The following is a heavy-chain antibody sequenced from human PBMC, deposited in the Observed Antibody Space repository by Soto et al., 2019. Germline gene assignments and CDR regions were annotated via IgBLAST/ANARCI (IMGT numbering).Heavy chain of an antibody. V-gene: IGHV3-13*01. D-gene: IGHD3-3*01. CDR3: ARALLKYDFWSGYSREDYGMDV. J-gene: IGHJ6*02. CDR1: GFSLRSYE. CDR2: IGTAGDT. Sequence: PGGSLRLSCAAAGFSLRSYEMHWVRQATGKGLEWVSAIGTAGDTYYPGSVKGRFTISRENAKNSLYLQMNSLRAEDTAVYYCARALLKYDFWSGYSREDYGMDVWGQGTTVTVSS.